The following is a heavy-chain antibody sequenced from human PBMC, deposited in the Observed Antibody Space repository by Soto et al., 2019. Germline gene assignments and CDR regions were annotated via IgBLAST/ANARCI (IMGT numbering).Heavy chain of an antibody. D-gene: IGHD6-13*01. CDR1: GYTFTSCG. J-gene: IGHJ5*02. V-gene: IGHV1-18*01. Sequence: GASVKVSCKASGYTFTSCGISWVRQAPGQGLEWMGWISAYNGNTNYAQKLQGRVTMTTDTSTSTAYMELRSLRSDDTAVYYCAREGRIAAAGIGWFDPWGQGTLVTVSS. CDR3: AREGRIAAAGIGWFDP. CDR2: ISAYNGNT.